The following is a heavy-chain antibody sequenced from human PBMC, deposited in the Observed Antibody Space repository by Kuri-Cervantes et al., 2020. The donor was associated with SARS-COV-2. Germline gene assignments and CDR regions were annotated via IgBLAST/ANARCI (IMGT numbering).Heavy chain of an antibody. CDR2: IKQDGSEE. Sequence: GGSLRLSSAASGFIFSGYCMTWVRQAPGKGLEWVANIKQDGSEEYYVDSVKGRFTISRDNAKNSLYLQMNSLRAEDTAVYYCAREDSGTNDAFDFWGQGATVTVSS. CDR3: AREDSGTNDAFDF. J-gene: IGHJ3*01. CDR1: GFIFSGYC. D-gene: IGHD3-10*01. V-gene: IGHV3-7*03.